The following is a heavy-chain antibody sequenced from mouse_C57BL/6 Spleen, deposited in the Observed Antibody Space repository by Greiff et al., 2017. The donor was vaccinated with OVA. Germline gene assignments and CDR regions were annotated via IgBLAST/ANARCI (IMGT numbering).Heavy chain of an antibody. CDR3: AGYYGSSPVAY. CDR2: IDPSDSYT. D-gene: IGHD1-1*01. Sequence: QVQLQQPGAELVKPGASVKLSCKASGYTFTSYWMQWVKQRPGQGLEWIGEIDPSDSYTNYNQKFKGKATLTVDTSSSTAYMQLSSLTSEDSAVYYCAGYYGSSPVAYWGQGTLVTVSA. J-gene: IGHJ3*01. CDR1: GYTFTSYW. V-gene: IGHV1-50*01.